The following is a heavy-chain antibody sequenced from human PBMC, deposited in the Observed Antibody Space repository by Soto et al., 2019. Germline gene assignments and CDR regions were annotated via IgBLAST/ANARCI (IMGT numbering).Heavy chain of an antibody. Sequence: GGSLRLSCAASGFTFSSYGMHWVRQAPGKGLEWVAVISYDGSNKYYADSVKGRFTISRDNSKNTLYLQMNSLRAEDTAVYYCAKDLWHSGYADYYYMDVWGKGTTVTVSS. CDR3: AKDLWHSGYADYYYMDV. D-gene: IGHD5-12*01. CDR2: ISYDGSNK. CDR1: GFTFSSYG. V-gene: IGHV3-30*18. J-gene: IGHJ6*03.